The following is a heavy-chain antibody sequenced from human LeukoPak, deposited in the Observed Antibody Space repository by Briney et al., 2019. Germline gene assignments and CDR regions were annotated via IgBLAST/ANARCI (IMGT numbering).Heavy chain of an antibody. CDR2: ISYDGSNK. CDR1: GFTFSSYA. J-gene: IGHJ4*02. D-gene: IGHD5-24*01. Sequence: PGGSLRLSCAASGFTFSSYAMRWVRQAPGKGLEWVAVISYDGSNKYYADSVKGRFTISRDNSKNTLYLQMNSLRAEDTAVYYCAREERWLHRTLDYWGQGTLVTVSS. V-gene: IGHV3-30-3*01. CDR3: AREERWLHRTLDY.